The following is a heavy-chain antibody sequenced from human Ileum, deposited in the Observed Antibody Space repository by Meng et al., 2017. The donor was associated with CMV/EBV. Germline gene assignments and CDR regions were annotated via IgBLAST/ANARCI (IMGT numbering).Heavy chain of an antibody. CDR2: IIHTGST. Sequence: SETLSLTCAVHDGSFSGYYWSWIRQPPGKGLEWLGEIIHTGSTNYNPSLKSRVTISVETSKNQFSLKLSSVTAADTAVYYCARGSYDFWGGSRGRYGMDVWGQGTTVTVSS. V-gene: IGHV4-34*01. D-gene: IGHD3-3*01. CDR3: ARGSYDFWGGSRGRYGMDV. CDR1: DGSFSGYY. J-gene: IGHJ6*02.